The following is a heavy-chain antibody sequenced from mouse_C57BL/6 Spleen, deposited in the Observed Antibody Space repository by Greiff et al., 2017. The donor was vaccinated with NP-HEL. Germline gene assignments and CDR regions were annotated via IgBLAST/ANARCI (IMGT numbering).Heavy chain of an antibody. CDR1: GYTFTDYY. CDR2: INPYNGGT. D-gene: IGHD2-12*01. Sequence: EVQGVESGPVLVKPGASVKMSCKASGYTFTDYYMNWVKQSHGKSLEWIGVINPYNGGTSYNQKFKGKATLTVDKSSSTAYMELNSLTSEDSAVYYCARREVLYEAMDYWGQGTSVTVSS. V-gene: IGHV1-19*01. CDR3: ARREVLYEAMDY. J-gene: IGHJ4*01.